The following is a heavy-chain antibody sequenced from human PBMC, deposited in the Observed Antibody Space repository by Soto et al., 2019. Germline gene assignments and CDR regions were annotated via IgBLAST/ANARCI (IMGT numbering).Heavy chain of an antibody. CDR1: GFTFSSYE. CDR3: ARDGRGYCSSTSCYSYFDN. CDR2: ISSSGSTI. V-gene: IGHV3-48*03. J-gene: IGHJ4*02. Sequence: VGSLRLSCAASGFTFSSYEMNWVRQAPGKGLEWVSYISSSGSTIYYADSVKGRFTISRDNAKNSLYLQMNSLRAEDTAVYYCARDGRGYCSSTSCYSYFDNWGQGTLVTVS. D-gene: IGHD2-2*02.